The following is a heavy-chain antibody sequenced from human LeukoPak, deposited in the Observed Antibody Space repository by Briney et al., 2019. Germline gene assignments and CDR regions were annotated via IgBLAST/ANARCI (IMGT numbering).Heavy chain of an antibody. J-gene: IGHJ4*02. D-gene: IGHD5-12*01. CDR2: ISYDGSNK. CDR3: AKGSMGRCSGNSCYSVY. V-gene: IGHV3-30*18. CDR1: GFTFSNYG. Sequence: GGSLRLSCAASGFTFSNYGMHWVRQAPGKGLEWVAVISYDGSNKYYADSVKGRFAISRDNSKNTLYLQMNSLRAEDTAVYYCAKGSMGRCSGNSCYSVYWGQGTLVTVSS.